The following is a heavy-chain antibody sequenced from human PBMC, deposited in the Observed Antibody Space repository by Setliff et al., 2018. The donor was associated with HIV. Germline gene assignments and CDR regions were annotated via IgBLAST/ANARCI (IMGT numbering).Heavy chain of an antibody. Sequence: ASVKVSCKASGYTFTGYFIHWVRQAPGQGLEWVGRINPNSGDTNFAQKFQGRITMTRDTSISTAYLELNRLRSDDTAVYYCARDRLSYNFYYYGMDIWGQGTTVTVSS. D-gene: IGHD1-26*01. CDR3: ARDRLSYNFYYYGMDI. J-gene: IGHJ6*02. CDR1: GYTFTGYF. V-gene: IGHV1-2*06. CDR2: INPNSGDT.